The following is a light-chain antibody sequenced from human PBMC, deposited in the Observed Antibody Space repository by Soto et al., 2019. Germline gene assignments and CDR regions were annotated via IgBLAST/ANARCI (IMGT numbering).Light chain of an antibody. Sequence: DIQMTQSPSSLSASVGDRVTITCRASQSISSYLNWYQQKPGNAPKLLIYAASSLQSGVPSRFSGSGSGTDFTLTISSLQPEDFATYYCQQSYSTLELTFGGGTKVEIK. CDR2: AAS. V-gene: IGKV1-39*01. CDR1: QSISSY. J-gene: IGKJ4*01. CDR3: QQSYSTLELT.